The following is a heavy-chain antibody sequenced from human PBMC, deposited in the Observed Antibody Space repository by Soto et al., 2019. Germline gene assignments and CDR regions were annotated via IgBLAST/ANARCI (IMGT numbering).Heavy chain of an antibody. V-gene: IGHV1-18*01. CDR3: ARDHAYCSSTSCFLYWYFDL. CDR2: ISAYNGNT. D-gene: IGHD2-2*01. Sequence: QVQLVQSGAEVKKPGASVKVSCKASGYTFTSYGISWVRQAPGQGLEWMGWISAYNGNTNYAQKLQGRVTMTTDTTPSTAYMELRSLRSDDTAVYYCARDHAYCSSTSCFLYWYFDLWCRGSLVTVSS. J-gene: IGHJ2*01. CDR1: GYTFTSYG.